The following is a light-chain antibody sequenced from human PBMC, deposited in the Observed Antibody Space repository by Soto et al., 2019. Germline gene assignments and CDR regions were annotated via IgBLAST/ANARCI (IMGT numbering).Light chain of an antibody. CDR2: DAS. V-gene: IGKV3-11*01. CDR3: QQLSNWPLT. Sequence: EIVLTQSPATLSLSPGERATLSCRASQSVTSYLAWFQRKPGQAPRLLIYDASKRATGIPARFSGSGSGTDITLTSRSLESEDFAVYYCQQLSNWPLTFGGGTKVEIK. J-gene: IGKJ4*01. CDR1: QSVTSY.